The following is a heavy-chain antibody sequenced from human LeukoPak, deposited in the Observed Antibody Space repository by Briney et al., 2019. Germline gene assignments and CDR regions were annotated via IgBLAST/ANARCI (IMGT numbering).Heavy chain of an antibody. Sequence: PGGSLRLSCAASGFTFRNYAMNWVRQAPGKGLEWVSGISGSGSSTYYADSVRGRFTISRDNSKNTLYLQMNSLRAEDTAVYYCAKDREQWLAHFDYWGQGTLVTVSS. CDR3: AKDREQWLAHFDY. D-gene: IGHD6-19*01. CDR1: GFTFRNYA. CDR2: ISGSGSST. J-gene: IGHJ4*02. V-gene: IGHV3-23*01.